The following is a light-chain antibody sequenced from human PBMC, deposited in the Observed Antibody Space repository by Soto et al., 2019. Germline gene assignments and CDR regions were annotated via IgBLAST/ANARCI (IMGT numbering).Light chain of an antibody. J-gene: IGKJ2*01. CDR2: KAS. Sequence: DIQMTQSPSTLTASVGDRVTITCRASQSISGWLAWYQQQPGTAPWLLFYKASSLENGEPSRFSGSGSGTEGTLTSSSLQPDDYATNFCHKYTRYLYTLGQWTKLEI. CDR1: QSISGW. V-gene: IGKV1-5*03. CDR3: HKYTRYLYT.